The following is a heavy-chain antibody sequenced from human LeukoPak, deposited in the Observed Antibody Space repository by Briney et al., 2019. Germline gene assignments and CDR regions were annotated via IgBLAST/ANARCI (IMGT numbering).Heavy chain of an antibody. CDR2: ISGSGGST. Sequence: GGSLRLSCAASGFTFSSYAMSWVRQAPGKGLEWVSAISGSGGSTYYADSVKGRFTISRDNSKNTLYLQMNSLRAEDTAVYYCAKVGDYYDSSGYYYPFDIWGQGTMVAVSS. V-gene: IGHV3-23*01. D-gene: IGHD3-22*01. J-gene: IGHJ3*02. CDR1: GFTFSSYA. CDR3: AKVGDYYDSSGYYYPFDI.